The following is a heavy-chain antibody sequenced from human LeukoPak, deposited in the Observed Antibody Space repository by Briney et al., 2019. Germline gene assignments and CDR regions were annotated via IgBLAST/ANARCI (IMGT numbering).Heavy chain of an antibody. V-gene: IGHV1-24*01. J-gene: IGHJ4*02. CDR1: GYTLTELS. CDR3: ATPMSGAVVITFDY. D-gene: IGHD3-22*01. CDR2: FDPEDGET. Sequence: ASVKVSCKVSGYTLTELSMHWVRQAPGKGLEWMGGFDPEDGETIYAQKFQGRVTMTEDTSTDTAYMELSSLRSEDTAVYYCATPMSGAVVITFDYWGQGTLVTVSS.